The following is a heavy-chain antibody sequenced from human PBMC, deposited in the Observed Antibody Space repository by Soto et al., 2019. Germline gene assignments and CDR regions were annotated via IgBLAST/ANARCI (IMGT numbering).Heavy chain of an antibody. CDR3: ASDLVGASDSYGLDV. CDR1: GSTFSNYG. D-gene: IGHD1-26*01. V-gene: IGHV3-33*01. J-gene: IGHJ6*02. Sequence: GGSLRLSCAASGSTFSNYGMHWVRQAPGKGLEWVAIIWHDGNNKYYADSVRGRFIISRDNSKNRLYLQMNSLRAEDTAVYYCASDLVGASDSYGLDVWGQGTPVTVSS. CDR2: IWHDGNNK.